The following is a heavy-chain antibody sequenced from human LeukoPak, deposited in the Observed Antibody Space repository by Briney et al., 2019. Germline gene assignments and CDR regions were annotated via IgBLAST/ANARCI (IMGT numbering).Heavy chain of an antibody. J-gene: IGHJ2*01. D-gene: IGHD1-26*01. Sequence: PSETLSLTCTVSGGSISSSSYYWGWIRQPPGKGLEWIGSIYYSASTYYNPSLKSRVTMSVDTSKNQFSLKLSSVTAADTAVYYCARSGSYYNWYFALWGRGTLVTVSS. CDR2: IYYSAST. CDR1: GGSISSSSYY. CDR3: ARSGSYYNWYFAL. V-gene: IGHV4-39*01.